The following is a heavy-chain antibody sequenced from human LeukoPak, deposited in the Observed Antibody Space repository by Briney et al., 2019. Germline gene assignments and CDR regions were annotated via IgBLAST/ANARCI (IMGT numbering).Heavy chain of an antibody. D-gene: IGHD2-2*01. CDR3: ARGLIVVDAY. Sequence: GGSLRLSCAASGFTFSSYWMNWARQAPGKGLEWVAVISYDGSNKYYADSVKGRFTISRDNSKNTLYLQMNSLRAEDTAVYYCARGLIVVDAYWGQGTLVTVSS. CDR2: ISYDGSNK. V-gene: IGHV3-30-3*01. J-gene: IGHJ4*02. CDR1: GFTFSSYW.